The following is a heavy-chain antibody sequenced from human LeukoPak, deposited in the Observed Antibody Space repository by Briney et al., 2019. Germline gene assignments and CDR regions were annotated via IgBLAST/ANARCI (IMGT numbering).Heavy chain of an antibody. CDR1: GGSFGDFW. CDR2: IYYSGSI. V-gene: IGHV4-59*01. D-gene: IGHD4-17*01. Sequence: PSETLSLTCAVYGGSFGDFWWTWIRQPPGKGLEWIGYIYYSGSINYNPSLKSRVTISVDTSKNQFSLKLSSVTAADTAVYYCAAYGDYELNYWGQGTLVTVSS. J-gene: IGHJ4*02. CDR3: AAYGDYELNY.